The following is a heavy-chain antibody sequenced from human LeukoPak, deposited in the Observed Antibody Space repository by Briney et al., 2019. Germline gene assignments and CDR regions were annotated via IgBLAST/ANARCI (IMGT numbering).Heavy chain of an antibody. CDR2: ITWNSDFT. J-gene: IGHJ4*02. CDR3: TKDVADYVWGDYRHFDM. D-gene: IGHD3-16*02. Sequence: GGSLRLSCAASGFSFDDYAMHWVRQSPRKGLEWVAGITWNSDFTALADSVKGRFTISRDNANNSVYLHMNTLTPDDTAVYYCTKDVADYVWGDYRHFDMWGQGTLITVSA. CDR1: GFSFDDYA. V-gene: IGHV3-9*01.